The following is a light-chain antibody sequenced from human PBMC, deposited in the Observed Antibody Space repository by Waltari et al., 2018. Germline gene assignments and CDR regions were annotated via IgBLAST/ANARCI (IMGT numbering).Light chain of an antibody. CDR3: CSYAGSYTWV. V-gene: IGLV2-11*01. CDR2: DVS. CDR1: SSDVGVYNY. Sequence: QSALTQPRSVSGSPGPSVTISCTGTSSDVGVYNYASWQQHQPGKAPKLMIYDVSRRPAGVPDLFSGSKSGNTASLTIAGLQAEDEADYYCCSYAGSYTWVFGGGTKLTVL. J-gene: IGLJ3*02.